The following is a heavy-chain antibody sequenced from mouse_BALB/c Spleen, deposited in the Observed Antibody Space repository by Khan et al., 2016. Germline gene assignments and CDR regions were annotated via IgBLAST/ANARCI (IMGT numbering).Heavy chain of an antibody. Sequence: EVQLQESGPGLVKPSQSLSLTCTVTGYSITSDYAWNWIRQFPGNKLEWMGYISYSGSTSYNPSLKSRISLTRDTSKNQFFLRLNSVTTEDTATYYCAEELVWFAYWGQGTLVTVSA. D-gene: IGHD4-1*01. CDR3: AEELVWFAY. CDR1: GYSITSDYA. V-gene: IGHV3-2*02. CDR2: ISYSGST. J-gene: IGHJ3*01.